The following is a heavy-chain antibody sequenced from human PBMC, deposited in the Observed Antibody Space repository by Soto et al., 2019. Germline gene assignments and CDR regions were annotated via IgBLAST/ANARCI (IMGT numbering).Heavy chain of an antibody. CDR2: FSGSGGNI. CDR1: GFTFSTHA. CDR3: AKDPPWTVGPLAMDV. Sequence: GSLRLSCVASGFTFSTHAMSWVRQAPGKGLEWVSTFSGSGGNIYYAESVKGRLTISRDYSKNTLYLHMNSLRVEDTAVYYCAKDPPWTVGPLAMDVWGQGTTVTVSS. J-gene: IGHJ6*02. V-gene: IGHV3-23*01. D-gene: IGHD3-3*01.